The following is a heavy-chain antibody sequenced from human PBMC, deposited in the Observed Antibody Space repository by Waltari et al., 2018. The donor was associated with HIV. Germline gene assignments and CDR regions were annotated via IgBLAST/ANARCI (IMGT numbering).Heavy chain of an antibody. D-gene: IGHD5-18*01. CDR3: SRGPTTALVFDY. Sequence: QVQLVESGGGVVQPGRSLRLSCAASGFTFRSSGMFWVRPAPGKGLEWLAFSWYDGRNKYYADSVKGRFTISRDNSKDTLSLQMNSLRVEDTAVYYCSRGPTTALVFDYWGQGTPVTVSS. CDR2: SWYDGRNK. CDR1: GFTFRSSG. V-gene: IGHV3-33*01. J-gene: IGHJ4*02.